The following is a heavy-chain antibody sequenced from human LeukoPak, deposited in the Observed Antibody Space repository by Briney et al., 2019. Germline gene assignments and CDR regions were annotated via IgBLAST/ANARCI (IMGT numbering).Heavy chain of an antibody. CDR1: GFTFSDYW. Sequence: PGGSLRLSCAASGFTFSDYWMQWVRHAPGKGLVWVSRINSDGGTSNYADSVKGRFTISRDNAKHTVYLQMNSLRGEDAAVYYCTRVDIRGYRSFYHYYGMDVWGQGTTVTVSS. J-gene: IGHJ6*02. CDR3: TRVDIRGYRSFYHYYGMDV. CDR2: INSDGGTS. V-gene: IGHV3-74*01. D-gene: IGHD3-22*01.